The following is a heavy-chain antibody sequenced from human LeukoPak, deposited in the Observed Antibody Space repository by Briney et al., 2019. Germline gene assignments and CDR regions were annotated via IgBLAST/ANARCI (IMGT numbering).Heavy chain of an antibody. D-gene: IGHD5-24*01. V-gene: IGHV1-18*01. J-gene: IGHJ4*02. CDR3: ARDRLAPRDGHILGLFETD. CDR1: GYTFTSYG. Sequence: ASVKVSCKASGYTFTSYGISWVRQAPGQGLEWMGWISAYNGNTNYAQKLQGRVTMTTDTSTSTAYMELRSLRSDDTAVYYCARDRLAPRDGHILGLFETDWGQGTLATVSS. CDR2: ISAYNGNT.